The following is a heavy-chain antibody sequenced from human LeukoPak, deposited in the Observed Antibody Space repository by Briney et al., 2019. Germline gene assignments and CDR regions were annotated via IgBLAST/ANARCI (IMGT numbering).Heavy chain of an antibody. CDR1: GGSISSYY. Sequence: SETLSLTCTVSGGSISSYYWSWIRQPPGKGLEWIAYIYYSGSTNYNPSLESRVTISVDTSKNQCSLKVSSVTAADTAVYYCARHSSLGHFDFWGQGTLVTVSS. J-gene: IGHJ4*02. CDR3: ARHSSLGHFDF. CDR2: IYYSGST. V-gene: IGHV4-59*08.